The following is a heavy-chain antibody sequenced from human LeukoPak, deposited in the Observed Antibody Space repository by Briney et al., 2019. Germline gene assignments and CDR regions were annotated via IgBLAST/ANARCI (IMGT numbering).Heavy chain of an antibody. CDR3: AKDNRRHYTSGPNPDSLH. J-gene: IGHJ4*02. CDR1: GFIFNNYA. CDR2: ISWNSGSI. Sequence: GGSLRLSCAGSGFIFNNYAMHWVRQPPGKGPEWVSGISWNSGSIDYADSVKGRFTISRDNAKNSLYLQMNSLSVEDTAFYYCAKDNRRHYTSGPNPDSLHWGQGALVTVSS. D-gene: IGHD6-19*01. V-gene: IGHV3-9*01.